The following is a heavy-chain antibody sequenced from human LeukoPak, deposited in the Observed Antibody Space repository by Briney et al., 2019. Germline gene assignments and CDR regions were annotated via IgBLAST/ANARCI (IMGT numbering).Heavy chain of an antibody. CDR1: GGSFSGYY. D-gene: IGHD3-10*01. Sequence: KSSETLSLTCAVYGGSFSGYYWSWIRQPPGKGLEWIGEINHSGSTNYNPSLKSRVTISVDTSKNQFSLKLSSVTAADTAVYYCARVRRLGMVLYYYYYYGMDVWGQGTTVTVSS. CDR3: ARVRRLGMVLYYYYYYGMDV. J-gene: IGHJ6*02. V-gene: IGHV4-34*01. CDR2: INHSGST.